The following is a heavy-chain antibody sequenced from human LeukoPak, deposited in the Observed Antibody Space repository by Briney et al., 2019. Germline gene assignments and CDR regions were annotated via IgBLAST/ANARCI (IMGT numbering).Heavy chain of an antibody. D-gene: IGHD1-26*01. J-gene: IGHJ6*02. CDR2: ISYDGSNK. Sequence: PGGSLRLSCAASGFTFSSYAMHWVRQAPGKGLEWVAVISYDGSNKYYADSVKGRFTISRDNSKNTLYLQMNSLRAEDTAVYYCARDFISAPIWDLQLLYYYGMDVWGQGTTVTVSS. CDR1: GFTFSSYA. V-gene: IGHV3-30-3*01. CDR3: ARDFISAPIWDLQLLYYYGMDV.